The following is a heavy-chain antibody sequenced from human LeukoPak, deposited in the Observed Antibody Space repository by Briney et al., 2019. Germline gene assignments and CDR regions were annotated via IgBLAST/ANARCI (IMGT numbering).Heavy chain of an antibody. Sequence: SETLSLTCTVSGGSISSYYWSWIRQPAGKGLEWIGRIYTSGSTNYNPSLKSRVTMSVDTSKNQFSLKLSSVTAADTAVYYCARVRGQLWLRGDNWFDPWGQGTLVTVSS. J-gene: IGHJ5*02. CDR1: GGSISSYY. CDR3: ARVRGQLWLRGDNWFDP. CDR2: IYTSGST. V-gene: IGHV4-4*07. D-gene: IGHD5-18*01.